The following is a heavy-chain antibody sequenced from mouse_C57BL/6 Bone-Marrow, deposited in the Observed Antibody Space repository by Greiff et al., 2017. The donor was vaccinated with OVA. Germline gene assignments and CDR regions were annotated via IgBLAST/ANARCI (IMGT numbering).Heavy chain of an antibody. J-gene: IGHJ2*01. CDR2: ISSGGSYT. CDR3: AREGYDYDGY. V-gene: IGHV5-6*01. Sequence: DVHLVESGGDLVKPGGSLKLSCAASGFTFSSYGMSWVRQTPDKRLEWVATISSGGSYTYYPDSVKGRFTISRDHAKNTLYLQMSSLKSEDTAMYYCAREGYDYDGYWGQGTTLTVSS. CDR1: GFTFSSYG. D-gene: IGHD2-4*01.